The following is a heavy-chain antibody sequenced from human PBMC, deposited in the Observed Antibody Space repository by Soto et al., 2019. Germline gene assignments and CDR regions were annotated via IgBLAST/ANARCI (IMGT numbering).Heavy chain of an antibody. D-gene: IGHD6-13*01. J-gene: IGHJ1*01. V-gene: IGHV3-23*01. CDR1: GFTFSSYA. CDR2: ISGSGGST. Sequence: LRLSCAASGFTFSSYAMSWVRQAPGKGLEWVSAISGSGGSTYYADSVKGRFTISRDNSKNTLYLQMSSLRAEDTAVYYCARGFSAGKGSPPDXWGQGSLVTV. CDR3: ARGFSAGKGSPPDX.